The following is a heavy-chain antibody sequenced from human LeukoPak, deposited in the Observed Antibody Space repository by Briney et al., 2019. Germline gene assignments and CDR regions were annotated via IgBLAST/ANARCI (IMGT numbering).Heavy chain of an antibody. Sequence: ASVKVSCKASGYTFTGYYMHWVRQAPGQGLEWMGWINPNSGDTHYAQKFQGRVTMTRDTSISTAYMELSRLRSDDTAVYYCARDQGRGYSYGLYYFDYWGQGTLVTVSS. CDR2: INPNSGDT. D-gene: IGHD5-18*01. CDR1: GYTFTGYY. V-gene: IGHV1-2*02. J-gene: IGHJ4*02. CDR3: ARDQGRGYSYGLYYFDY.